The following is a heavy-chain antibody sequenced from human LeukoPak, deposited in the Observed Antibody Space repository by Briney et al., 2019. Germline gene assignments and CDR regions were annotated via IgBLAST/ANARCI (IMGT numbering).Heavy chain of an antibody. V-gene: IGHV4-59*08. CDR3: ARGAVSYYGSGSLSYYFDY. CDR1: GGSISTYY. D-gene: IGHD3-10*01. Sequence: PSETLSLTCTASGGSISTYYWGWLRQPPGKGLEWIGYVFHSGSTNYNPSLKSRVTISVETPKNQFSLRLSSVTAADTAVYYCARGAVSYYGSGSLSYYFDYWGQGTLVTVSS. J-gene: IGHJ4*02. CDR2: VFHSGST.